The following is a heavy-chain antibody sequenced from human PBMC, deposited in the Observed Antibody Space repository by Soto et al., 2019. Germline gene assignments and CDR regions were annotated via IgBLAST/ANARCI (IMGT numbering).Heavy chain of an antibody. J-gene: IGHJ3*02. CDR2: IRKDGSQK. CDR1: GFSFSSDW. Sequence: EVRLVESGGGVVQPGGSLRLSCAASGFSFSSDWMTWVRQAPGKGLEWVANIRKDGSQKSYLDSVRGRFTISRDNAKNSLYLQMDSLRAEDTALYYCARDVSPKSSSYYFDAFDIWGQGTMVTVSS. CDR3: ARDVSPKSSSYYFDAFDI. D-gene: IGHD6-13*01. V-gene: IGHV3-7*03.